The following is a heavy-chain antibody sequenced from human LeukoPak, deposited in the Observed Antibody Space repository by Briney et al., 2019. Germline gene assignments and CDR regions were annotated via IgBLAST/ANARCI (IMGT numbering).Heavy chain of an antibody. V-gene: IGHV3-73*01. Sequence: GGSLKLSCAASGFTFSGSAMHWVRQASGKGLEWVGGIRSKANSYATAYAASVTGRFTISRDDSKNTAYQQMNSLKTEGTAVYYCTRYADRDAFDICGQETMVTVSS. J-gene: IGHJ3*02. CDR1: GFTFSGSA. CDR3: TRYADRDAFDI. CDR2: IRSKANSYAT.